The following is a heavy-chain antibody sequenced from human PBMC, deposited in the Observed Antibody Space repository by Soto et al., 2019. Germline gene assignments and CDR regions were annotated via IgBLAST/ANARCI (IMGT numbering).Heavy chain of an antibody. J-gene: IGHJ6*02. Sequence: GGSLRLSCAASGFTFSSYDMHWVRQATGKGLEWVSAIGTAGDTYYPGSVKGRFTISRENAKNSLYLQMNSLRAEDTAVYYCARSYSSGSLYYYYGMDVWGQGTTVTVSS. D-gene: IGHD6-19*01. CDR3: ARSYSSGSLYYYYGMDV. CDR2: IGTAGDT. V-gene: IGHV3-13*01. CDR1: GFTFSSYD.